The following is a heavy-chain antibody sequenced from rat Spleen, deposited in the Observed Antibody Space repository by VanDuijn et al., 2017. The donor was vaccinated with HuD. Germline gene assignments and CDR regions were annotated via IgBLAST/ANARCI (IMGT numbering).Heavy chain of an antibody. CDR2: ISAGGDDT. J-gene: IGHJ1*01. CDR1: GFIFSNYY. D-gene: IGHD4-4*01. CDR3: TRRGYLSDWYFDF. V-gene: IGHV5-27*01. Sequence: EVQLVESGGGLVQPGRSLKLSCAASGFIFSNYYMAWVRQAPTKVLEWVAYISAGGDDTYYRYSVKGRFTISRDNAQSSLYLQMDSLRSEDTATYYCTRRGYLSDWYFDFWGPGTMVTVSS.